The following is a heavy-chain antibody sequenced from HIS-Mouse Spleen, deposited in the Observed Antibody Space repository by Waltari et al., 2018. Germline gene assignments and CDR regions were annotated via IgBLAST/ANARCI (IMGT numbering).Heavy chain of an antibody. V-gene: IGHV3-49*05. J-gene: IGHJ6*02. Sequence: EVQLVESGGGLVKPGRSLRLSCTASGFTFGVYAMSWSRQAPGKGPGWVGFIRSKAYGGTTEYAASVKGRFTISRDDSKSIAYLQMNSLKTEDTAAYYCTRDPVLLWFGELPYYYGMDVWGQGTTVTVSS. CDR2: IRSKAYGGTT. D-gene: IGHD3-10*01. CDR1: GFTFGVYA. CDR3: TRDPVLLWFGELPYYYGMDV.